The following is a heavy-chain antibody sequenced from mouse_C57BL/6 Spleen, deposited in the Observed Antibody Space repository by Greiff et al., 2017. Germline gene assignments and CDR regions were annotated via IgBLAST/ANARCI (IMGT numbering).Heavy chain of an antibody. CDR2: IHPNSGST. V-gene: IGHV1-64*01. CDR1: GYTFTSYW. D-gene: IGHD1-1*01. J-gene: IGHJ4*01. CDR3: ARLGSSYDIYYAMDY. Sequence: VQLQQPGAELVKPGASVKLSCKASGYTFTSYWMHWVKQRPGQGLEWIGMIHPNSGSTNYNEKFKSKATLTVDTSSSTAYMQLSSLTSEDSAVYYCARLGSSYDIYYAMDYWGQGTSVTVAS.